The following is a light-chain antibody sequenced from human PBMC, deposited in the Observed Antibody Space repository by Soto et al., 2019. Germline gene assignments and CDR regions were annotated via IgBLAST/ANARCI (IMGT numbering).Light chain of an antibody. J-gene: IGLJ2*01. Sequence: QAVVTQPASVSGSPGQSITISCTGTSSDIGAYNYVSWYQQHPGKAPKLMIYGVTNRPSGVSNRFSGSKSGNTASLTISGLQAEDEADYYCSSYTTSSTLGFGGGTKLTVL. CDR1: SSDIGAYNY. CDR3: SSYTTSSTLG. CDR2: GVT. V-gene: IGLV2-14*01.